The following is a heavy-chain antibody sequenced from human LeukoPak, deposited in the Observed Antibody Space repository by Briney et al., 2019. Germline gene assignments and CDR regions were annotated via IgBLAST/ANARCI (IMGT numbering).Heavy chain of an antibody. D-gene: IGHD3-3*01. J-gene: IGHJ4*02. V-gene: IGHV3-20*01. Sequence: GGSLTLSCSASGFTFGDYLVSCLRQAPGRGLEWFSGLNWSGRSIGYAAPVKSRFTTSRDNAKNSLYLQMNSLRAEDSAVYHCARGSCRGGYDICSGNSYFDYWGQGTLVTVSS. CDR1: GFTFGDYL. CDR3: ARGSCRGGYDICSGNSYFDY. CDR2: LNWSGRSI.